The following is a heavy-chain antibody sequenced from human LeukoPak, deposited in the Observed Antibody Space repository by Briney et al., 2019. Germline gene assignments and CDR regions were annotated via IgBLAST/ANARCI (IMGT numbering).Heavy chain of an antibody. CDR3: ARVVSVAWSERRPGYYYMDV. J-gene: IGHJ6*03. V-gene: IGHV3-21*01. CDR2: ISSSSSNI. Sequence: GGSLRLSCAASGFTFSSYSMNWVRQAPGKGLEWVSSISSSSSNIYYADSVKGRFTISRDNAKNSLYLQMNSLRAEDTAVYYCARVVSVAWSERRPGYYYMDVWGKGTTVTVSS. CDR1: GFTFSSYS. D-gene: IGHD1-1*01.